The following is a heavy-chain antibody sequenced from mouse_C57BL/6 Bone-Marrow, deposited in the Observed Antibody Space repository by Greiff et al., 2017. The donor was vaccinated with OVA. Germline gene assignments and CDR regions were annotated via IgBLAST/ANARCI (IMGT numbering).Heavy chain of an antibody. CDR1: GYTFTNYW. CDR2: IYPGGGYT. D-gene: IGHD2-5*01. Sequence: QVHVKQSGAELVRPGTSVKMSCKASGYTFTNYWIGWAKQRPGHGLEWIGDIYPGGGYTNYNEKFKGKATLTADKSSSTAYMQFSSLTSEDSAIYYCARRGSIYYSNYDFDYWGQGTTLTVSS. CDR3: ARRGSIYYSNYDFDY. V-gene: IGHV1-63*01. J-gene: IGHJ2*01.